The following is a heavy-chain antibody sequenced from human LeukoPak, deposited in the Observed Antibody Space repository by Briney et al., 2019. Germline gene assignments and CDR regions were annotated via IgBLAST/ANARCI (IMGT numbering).Heavy chain of an antibody. CDR1: GFTFSSYA. J-gene: IGHJ3*02. Sequence: PGGSLRLSCAASGFTFSSYAMSWVRQAPGEGLEWVSAISGSGGSTYYADSVKGRFTISRDNSKNTLYLQMNSLRAEDTAVYYCAKPDYGGNSKNPTRDAFDIWGQGTMVTVSS. CDR3: AKPDYGGNSKNPTRDAFDI. CDR2: ISGSGGST. V-gene: IGHV3-23*01. D-gene: IGHD4-23*01.